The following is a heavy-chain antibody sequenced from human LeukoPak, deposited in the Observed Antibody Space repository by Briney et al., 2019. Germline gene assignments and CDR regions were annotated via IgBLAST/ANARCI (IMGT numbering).Heavy chain of an antibody. CDR3: AREFKGYYDFWSGLDAFDI. J-gene: IGHJ3*02. D-gene: IGHD3-3*01. CDR2: ISAYNGNT. CDR1: GYTFTSYG. V-gene: IGHV1-18*01. Sequence: ASVKVSCKASGYTFTSYGISWVRQAPGQGLEWMGWISAYNGNTNYAQKFQGRVTITADKSTSTAYMELSSLRSEDTAVYYCAREFKGYYDFWSGLDAFDIWGQGTMVTVSS.